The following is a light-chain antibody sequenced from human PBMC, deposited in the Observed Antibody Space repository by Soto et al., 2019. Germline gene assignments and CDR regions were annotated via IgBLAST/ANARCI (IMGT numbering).Light chain of an antibody. J-gene: IGKJ1*01. CDR3: QQYNNWPRT. Sequence: EIVMKQSPATLSVSPGERATLSCRASQSVSNNLVWYQQTPGQAPRLLIYGASTRATGIPARFSGSGSGTEFTLTISSLQSEDFAISYCQQYNNWPRTFGQGTKVEIK. V-gene: IGKV3-15*01. CDR1: QSVSNN. CDR2: GAS.